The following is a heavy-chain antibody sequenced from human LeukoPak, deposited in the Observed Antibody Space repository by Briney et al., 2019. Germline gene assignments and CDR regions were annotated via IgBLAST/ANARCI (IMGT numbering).Heavy chain of an antibody. Sequence: GGSLILSWAAAGFTFSSYAMSWVRQAPGKGLELVSAISGSCGSTYYADSVKGRFTISRDNSKNTLYLQMNSLRAEDTAVYYCAKDVLGTGYFGYWGQGALVTVSS. V-gene: IGHV3-23*01. CDR3: AKDVLGTGYFGY. D-gene: IGHD3-10*01. J-gene: IGHJ4*02. CDR1: GFTFSSYA. CDR2: ISGSCGST.